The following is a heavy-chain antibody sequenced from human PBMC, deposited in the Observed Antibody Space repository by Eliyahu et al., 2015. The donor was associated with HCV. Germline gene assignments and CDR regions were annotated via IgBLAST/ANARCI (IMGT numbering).Heavy chain of an antibody. J-gene: IGHJ5*02. V-gene: IGHV4-34*02. CDR3: ASLAGPSGGWFDP. D-gene: IGHD3-10*01. Sequence: QVQLQQWGXGLLKPSETLSLTCAVXGGSFSGYYWGWIRQPPGKGLGWIGEITQSGRTSHNPSLKSRVTISIDTSKNQFSLXLNSVTAADTAVYYCASLAGPSGGWFDPWGQGTLVAVSS. CDR2: ITQSGRT. CDR1: GGSFSGYY.